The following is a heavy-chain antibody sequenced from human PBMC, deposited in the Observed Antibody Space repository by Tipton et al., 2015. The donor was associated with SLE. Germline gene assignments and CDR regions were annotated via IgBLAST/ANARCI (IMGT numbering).Heavy chain of an antibody. D-gene: IGHD1-7*01. Sequence: LRLSCTVSGGSISSSSYYWGWIRQPPGKGLEWIGSIYYSGSTYYNPSLKSRVTISVDTSKNQFSLKLSSVTAADTAVYYCARLTGTTGYWGQGTLVTVSS. CDR3: ARLTGTTGY. CDR2: IYYSGST. V-gene: IGHV4-39*01. CDR1: GGSISSSSYY. J-gene: IGHJ4*02.